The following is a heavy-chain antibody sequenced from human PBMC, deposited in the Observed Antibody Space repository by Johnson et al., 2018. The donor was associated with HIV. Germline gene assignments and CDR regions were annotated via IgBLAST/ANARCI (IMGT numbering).Heavy chain of an antibody. J-gene: IGHJ3*01. CDR3: ATLTVRSRAFDL. D-gene: IGHD4-17*01. Sequence: MQLVESGGGLIQPGGSLRLSCAASGFTVSASSMIWVRQAPGEGLKWVSGIHWNGDTTTYADSVKGRFTVSRDNAKRSLYLQLSNLRAEDTALYYCATLTVRSRAFDLWGQGTLVTVSS. V-gene: IGHV3-20*04. CDR2: IHWNGDTT. CDR1: GFTVSASS.